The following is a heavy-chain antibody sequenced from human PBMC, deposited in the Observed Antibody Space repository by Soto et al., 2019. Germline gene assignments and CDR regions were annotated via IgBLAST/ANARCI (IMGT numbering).Heavy chain of an antibody. CDR2: ISYDGSNK. CDR3: ARDPDIVLIRAYYYYGMDV. Sequence: GGSLRLSCAASGFTFSSYAMHWVRQAPGKGLEWVAVISYDGSNKYYADSVKGRFTISRDNSKNTLYVQMNSMRPEDTAVYYCARDPDIVLIRAYYYYGMDVWGQGTTVTVSS. J-gene: IGHJ6*02. V-gene: IGHV3-30-3*01. D-gene: IGHD2-8*01. CDR1: GFTFSSYA.